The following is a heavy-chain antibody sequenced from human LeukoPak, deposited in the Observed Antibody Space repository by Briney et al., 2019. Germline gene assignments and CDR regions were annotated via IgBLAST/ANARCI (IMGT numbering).Heavy chain of an antibody. J-gene: IGHJ6*03. CDR2: IYYSGST. CDR3: AREAVTPGSYYYYYMDV. D-gene: IGHD4-11*01. Sequence: SETLSLTCTVSGGSISSYYWSWIRQPPGKGLEWIGYIYYSGSTNYNPSLKSRVTISVDTSKNQFSLKLSSVTAADTAVYYCAREAVTPGSYYYYYMDVWGKGTTVTVSS. V-gene: IGHV4-59*01. CDR1: GGSISSYY.